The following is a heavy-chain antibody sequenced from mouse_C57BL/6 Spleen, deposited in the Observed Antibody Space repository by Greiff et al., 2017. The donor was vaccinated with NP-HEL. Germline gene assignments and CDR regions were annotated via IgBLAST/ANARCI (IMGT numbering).Heavy chain of an antibody. J-gene: IGHJ3*01. CDR2: IWSDGST. CDR3: ARHEEYDYDDGSWFAY. V-gene: IGHV2-6-1*01. CDR1: GFSLTSYG. D-gene: IGHD2-4*01. Sequence: VHLVESGPGLVAPSQSLSITCTVSGFSLTSYGVHWVRQPPGKGLEWLVVIWSDGSTTYNSALKSRLSISKDNSKSQVFLKMNSLQTDDTAMYYCARHEEYDYDDGSWFAYWGQGTLVTVSA.